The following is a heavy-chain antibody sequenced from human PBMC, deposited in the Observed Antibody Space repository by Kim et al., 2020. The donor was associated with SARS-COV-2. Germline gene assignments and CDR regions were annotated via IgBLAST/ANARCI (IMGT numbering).Heavy chain of an antibody. CDR1: GGSISSSSYY. D-gene: IGHD3-3*01. CDR3: ARLSFGQLNSYYFDY. Sequence: SETLSLTCTVSGGSISSSSYYWGWIRQPPGKGLEWIGSIYYSGSTYYNPSLKSRVTISVDTSKNQFSLKLSSVTAADTAGYYCARLSFGQLNSYYFDYWG. V-gene: IGHV4-39*01. CDR2: IYYSGST. J-gene: IGHJ4*01.